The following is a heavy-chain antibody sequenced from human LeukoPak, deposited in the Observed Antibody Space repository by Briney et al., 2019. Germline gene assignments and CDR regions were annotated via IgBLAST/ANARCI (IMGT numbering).Heavy chain of an antibody. CDR1: GFTFDDYA. CDR2: ISWNSGNT. CDR3: VKGSGTFYNGYFDY. V-gene: IGHV3-9*01. D-gene: IGHD3-10*01. J-gene: IGHJ4*02. Sequence: PGESLRLSCAVSGFTFDDYAMHWVRQAPGEALEWVSGISWNSGNTDYADSVKGRFTISRDNAKNSLFLQMNRLRAEDTALYYCVKGSGTFYNGYFDYWGQGTLVTASS.